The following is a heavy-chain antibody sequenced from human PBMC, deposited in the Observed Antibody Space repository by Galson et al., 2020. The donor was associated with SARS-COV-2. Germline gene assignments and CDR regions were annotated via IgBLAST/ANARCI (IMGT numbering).Heavy chain of an antibody. CDR2: ISYDGSNK. CDR3: ARDLSRYDILTGYDY. CDR1: EITFRTYA. D-gene: IGHD3-9*01. J-gene: IGHJ4*02. V-gene: IGHV3-30-3*01. Sequence: GGSLRLSCAAPEITFRTYAMHWVRQAPGKGLDWVAVISYDGSNKYYADSVKGRFTTSRDNSKNTLHLQMNTLRAEDTAVYYCARDLSRYDILTGYDYWGQGTLVTVSS.